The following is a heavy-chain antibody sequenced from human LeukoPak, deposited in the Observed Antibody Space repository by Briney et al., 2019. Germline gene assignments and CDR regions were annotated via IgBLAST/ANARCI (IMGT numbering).Heavy chain of an antibody. V-gene: IGHV4-59*01. J-gene: IGHJ3*01. CDR1: GGSISPFY. D-gene: IGHD3-22*01. CDR2: IYYSGSA. Sequence: LSETLSLTCAVSGGSISPFYWSWIRQPPGGELEWIGYIYYSGSAEYNPSLKSRVTMSVDTSKNQFSLSLRSVTAADTALYYCARYGDSSGYPTPPDAFDLWGQGTMVTVSS. CDR3: ARYGDSSGYPTPPDAFDL.